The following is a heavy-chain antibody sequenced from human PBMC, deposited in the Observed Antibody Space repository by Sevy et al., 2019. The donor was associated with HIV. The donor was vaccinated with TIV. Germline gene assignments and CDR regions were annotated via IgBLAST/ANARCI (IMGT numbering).Heavy chain of an antibody. CDR3: VKEVSEYSYSDY. CDR2: IRGSAHRT. D-gene: IGHD5-18*01. J-gene: IGHJ4*02. CDR1: EFTFSNYP. V-gene: IGHV3-23*01. Sequence: GGSLRLSCAASEFTFSNYPMGWVARTPGKGLEGVSAIRGSAHRTYYTDSVKGRFTISRDNSKNMLFLQMNSLRAEDTAVYYCVKEVSEYSYSDYWGQGTLVTVSS.